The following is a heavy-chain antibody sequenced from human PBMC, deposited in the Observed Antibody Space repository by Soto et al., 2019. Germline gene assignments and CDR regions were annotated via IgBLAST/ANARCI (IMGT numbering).Heavy chain of an antibody. CDR2: IYPGDSDT. V-gene: IGHV5-51*01. Sequence: GESLKISCKGSGYSFTSYWIGWVRQMPGKGLEWMGIIYPGDSDTRYSPSFQGQVTISADKSISTAYLQWSSLKASDTAMYYCARGEGVHDYGDYLQKASYGMDVWGQGTTVTVSS. CDR1: GYSFTSYW. CDR3: ARGEGVHDYGDYLQKASYGMDV. J-gene: IGHJ6*02. D-gene: IGHD4-17*01.